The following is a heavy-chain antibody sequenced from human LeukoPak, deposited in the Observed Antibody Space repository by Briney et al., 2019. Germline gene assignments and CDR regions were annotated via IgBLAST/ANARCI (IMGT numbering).Heavy chain of an antibody. CDR2: IYSSGSA. J-gene: IGHJ4*02. V-gene: IGHV4-61*02. CDR3: ARAIDYGDSYFDY. CDR1: GDSINSGSYY. Sequence: SETLSLTCTVSGDSINSGSYYWSWIPQPAGKGLEWIGRIYSSGSANYNPSLKSRVTISVDTSKNQFSLRLSSVTAADTAVYYCARAIDYGDSYFDYWGQGTLVTVSS. D-gene: IGHD4-17*01.